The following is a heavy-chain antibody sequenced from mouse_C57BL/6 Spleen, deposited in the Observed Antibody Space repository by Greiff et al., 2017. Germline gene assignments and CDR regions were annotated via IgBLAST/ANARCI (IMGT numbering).Heavy chain of an antibody. J-gene: IGHJ3*01. CDR1: GFTFSSYA. Sequence: DVMLVESGGGLVKPGGSLKLSCAASGFTFSSYAMSWVRQTPEKRLEWVATISDGGSYTYYPDNVKGRFTISRDNAKNNLYLQMSHLKSEDTAMYYCARDKDYGSSYWFAYWGLGTLVTVSA. CDR3: ARDKDYGSSYWFAY. CDR2: ISDGGSYT. D-gene: IGHD1-1*01. V-gene: IGHV5-4*01.